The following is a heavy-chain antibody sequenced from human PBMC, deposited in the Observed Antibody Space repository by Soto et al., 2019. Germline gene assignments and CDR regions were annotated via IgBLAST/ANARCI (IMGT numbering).Heavy chain of an antibody. V-gene: IGHV4-30-2*01. D-gene: IGHD2-21*02. CDR3: ARGGDGGKGYYDY. Sequence: SETLSLTCAVSGGSIISGGYSWIWIRQPPGKGLEWIGYIYHSGSTYYNPSLKSRVTISVDRSKNQFSLKLSSVTAADTAVYYCARGGDGGKGYYDYWGQGTLVTVSS. CDR1: GGSIISGGYS. J-gene: IGHJ4*02. CDR2: IYHSGST.